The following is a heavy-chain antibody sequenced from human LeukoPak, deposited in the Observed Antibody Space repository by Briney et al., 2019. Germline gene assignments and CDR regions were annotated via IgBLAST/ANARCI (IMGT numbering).Heavy chain of an antibody. D-gene: IGHD6-19*01. J-gene: IGHJ4*02. V-gene: IGHV3-30*18. CDR2: ISYDGSNK. Sequence: GSLRLSCAASGFTFSSYGMHWVRQAPGKGLEWVAVISYDGSNKYYADSVKGRFTISRDNSKNTLHLQMNSLRAEDTAVYYCAKVLLSSGWFDYWGQGTLVTVSS. CDR3: AKVLLSSGWFDY. CDR1: GFTFSSYG.